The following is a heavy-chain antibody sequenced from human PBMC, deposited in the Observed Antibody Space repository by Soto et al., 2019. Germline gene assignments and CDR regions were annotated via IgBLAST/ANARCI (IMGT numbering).Heavy chain of an antibody. Sequence: EVQLVESGGGLVQPGGSLRLSCAASGLTLSTNDMHWVRQGTGKGLEWVAVVSYAGDTYYQGSVKGRFTVSRESAKNSLYLQMNGLTAGDTAVYYCAKGPHSVAGYYYMDVWGKGTTVTVSS. CDR2: VSYAGDT. CDR3: AKGPHSVAGYYYMDV. D-gene: IGHD6-19*01. J-gene: IGHJ6*03. CDR1: GLTLSTND. V-gene: IGHV3-13*01.